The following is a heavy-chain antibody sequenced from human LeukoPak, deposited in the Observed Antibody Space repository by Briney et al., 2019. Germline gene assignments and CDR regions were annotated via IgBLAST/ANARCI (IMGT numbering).Heavy chain of an antibody. D-gene: IGHD6-13*01. CDR3: ARRGSSIETFGP. CDR2: IYPGDSDT. CDR1: GYIFSDYW. V-gene: IGHV5-51*01. J-gene: IGHJ5*02. Sequence: GESLKISCKGSGYIFSDYWIYCVRQMPGTALEWMGIIYPGDSDTRYSPSFKGQVTISGEKSINTAYLQWSSLKASDTAMYYCARRGSSIETFGPWGQGTLVTVSS.